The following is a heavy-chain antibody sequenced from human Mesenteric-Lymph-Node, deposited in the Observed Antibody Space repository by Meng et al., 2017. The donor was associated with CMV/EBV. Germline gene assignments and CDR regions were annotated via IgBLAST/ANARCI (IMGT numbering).Heavy chain of an antibody. CDR2: ISGYNGNT. J-gene: IGHJ4*02. V-gene: IGHV1-18*01. D-gene: IGHD3-22*01. CDR3: ARPTYYYGTSGYFFDY. Sequence: ASVKVSCKASGYTFTNYGITWVRQAPGQGLEWMGWISGYNGNTNYAQKLQGRVTMTTDTSISTVYMELSRLGSDDTAVYYCARPTYYYGTSGYFFDYWGQGTLVTVSS. CDR1: GYTFTNYG.